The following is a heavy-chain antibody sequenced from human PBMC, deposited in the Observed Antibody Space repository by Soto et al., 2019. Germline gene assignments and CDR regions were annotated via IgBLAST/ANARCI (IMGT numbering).Heavy chain of an antibody. D-gene: IGHD3-3*01. Sequence: SETLSLTCTVSGGSISSGDYYWSWIRQPPGKGLEWIGYIYYSGSTYYNPSLKSRVTISVDTSKNQFSLKLSSVTAADTAVYYCARDHYDFWSGYYDPWGQGTLVTVTP. CDR3: ARDHYDFWSGYYDP. CDR1: GGSISSGDYY. V-gene: IGHV4-30-4*01. CDR2: IYYSGST. J-gene: IGHJ5*02.